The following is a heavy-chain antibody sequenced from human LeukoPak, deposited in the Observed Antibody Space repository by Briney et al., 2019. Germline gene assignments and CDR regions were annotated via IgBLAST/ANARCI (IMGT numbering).Heavy chain of an antibody. J-gene: IGHJ4*02. CDR1: GFTFSSCG. CDR2: IRYDGTPK. V-gene: IGHV3-30*02. CDR3: AKIVCEDNRFMTAAAD. D-gene: IGHD2-15*01. Sequence: GGSLRLSCIASGFTFSSCGMHWVRQAPGRGLEWLAYIRYDGTPKYYAESVRGRFSVSRGNSKNTMYLQMNSLGQEDTGLYYCAKIVCEDNRFMTAAADWGQGTPVIVSS.